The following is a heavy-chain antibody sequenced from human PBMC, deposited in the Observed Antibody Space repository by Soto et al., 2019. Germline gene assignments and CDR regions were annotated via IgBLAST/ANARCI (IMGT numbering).Heavy chain of an antibody. CDR2: IKQDGSEK. J-gene: IGHJ4*02. Sequence: LRLSCAASGFTFSGYWLSWVRQAPRKGLEWVANIKQDGSEKYYVDSVKGRFTISRDNAKNSLYLQMHSLRAEDTAVYYCVRLDGNYPFDYWGQGTLVTVSS. CDR1: GFTFSGYW. D-gene: IGHD1-7*01. V-gene: IGHV3-7*03. CDR3: VRLDGNYPFDY.